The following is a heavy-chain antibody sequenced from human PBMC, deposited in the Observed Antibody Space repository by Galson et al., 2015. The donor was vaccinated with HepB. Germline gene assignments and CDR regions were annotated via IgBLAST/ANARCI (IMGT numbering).Heavy chain of an antibody. CDR1: GYTFTSYA. CDR3: AAGGYYGSGSHYYYYGMDV. CDR2: INAGNGNT. V-gene: IGHV1-3*01. J-gene: IGHJ6*02. Sequence: SVKVSCKAFGYTFTSYAMHWVRQAPGQRLEWMGWINAGNGNTKYSQKFQGRVTITRDTSASTAYMELSSLRSEDTAVYYCAAGGYYGSGSHYYYYGMDVWGQGTTVTVSS. D-gene: IGHD3-10*01.